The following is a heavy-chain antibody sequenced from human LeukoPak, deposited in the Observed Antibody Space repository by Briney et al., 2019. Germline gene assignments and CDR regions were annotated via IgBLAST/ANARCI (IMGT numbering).Heavy chain of an antibody. CDR2: IYYSGST. CDR1: GASISSYY. J-gene: IGHJ4*02. CDR3: ASGPYPAAGTDHQFDY. V-gene: IGHV4-59*01. Sequence: PSETLSLTCTVSGASISSYYWSWIRQPPGKGLGWIGYIYYSGSTKYTPSLKSRVTISVDTSKNQFSLKVSSVTAEDTAVYYCASGPYPAAGTDHQFDYWGQGTLVTVSS. D-gene: IGHD6-13*01.